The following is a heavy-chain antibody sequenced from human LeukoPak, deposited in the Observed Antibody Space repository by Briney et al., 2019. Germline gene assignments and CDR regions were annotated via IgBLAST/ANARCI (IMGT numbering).Heavy chain of an antibody. CDR3: ALRGYDYANSASLYFDY. CDR2: ISAYNGNT. V-gene: IGHV1-18*01. Sequence: ASVKVSCKASGYTFTSYGINWVRQAPGQGLEWMGWISAYNGNTNYAQKVQGRVSMTTDTSTSTAYMELRSLISDDTAVYYCALRGYDYANSASLYFDYWGQGTLVTVSS. J-gene: IGHJ4*02. D-gene: IGHD3-22*01. CDR1: GYTFTSYG.